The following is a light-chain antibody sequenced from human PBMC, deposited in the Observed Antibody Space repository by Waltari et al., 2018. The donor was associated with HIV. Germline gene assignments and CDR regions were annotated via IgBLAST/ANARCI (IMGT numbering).Light chain of an antibody. CDR2: DDS. CDR1: DIGRRT. Sequence: SYVLTQPPSVSVAPGKTARITCGGNDIGRRTVHWYQQKPGQAPVLVIFDDSDRPSGIPARFSGSNSGNTATLTISRGEAGDEAGYYCQVWDNNSDHWVFGGGTKLTVL. CDR3: QVWDNNSDHWV. J-gene: IGLJ3*02. V-gene: IGLV3-21*04.